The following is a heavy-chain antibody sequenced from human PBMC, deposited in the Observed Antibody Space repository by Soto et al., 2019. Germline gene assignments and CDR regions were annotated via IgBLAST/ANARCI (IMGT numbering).Heavy chain of an antibody. CDR3: AKDLVGALDY. Sequence: GGSLRLSCAASGFTFSSYGMHWVRQAPGKGLEWVAVISYDGSNKYYADSVKGRFTISRDNSKNTLYLQMNSLRAEDTAVYYCAKDLVGALDYWGQGTLVTVSS. J-gene: IGHJ4*02. V-gene: IGHV3-30*18. CDR1: GFTFSSYG. CDR2: ISYDGSNK. D-gene: IGHD1-26*01.